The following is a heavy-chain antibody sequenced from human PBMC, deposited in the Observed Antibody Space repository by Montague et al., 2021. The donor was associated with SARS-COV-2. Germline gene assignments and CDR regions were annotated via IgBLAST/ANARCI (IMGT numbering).Heavy chain of an antibody. J-gene: IGHJ6*02. CDR1: GGSITSSAYY. CDR3: ASLGSPAYCGGDCYLRDYGMDV. CDR2: IYYSGNT. D-gene: IGHD2-21*02. Sequence: SETLSLTCTVSGGSITSSAYYWSWIRQSPGKGLEWIGTIYYSGNTYSNPSLKSRVTMSMYTSHSQVSLKINSVTAADTAVYFCASLGSPAYCGGDCYLRDYGMDVWGQGTRVTVSS. V-gene: IGHV4-39*01.